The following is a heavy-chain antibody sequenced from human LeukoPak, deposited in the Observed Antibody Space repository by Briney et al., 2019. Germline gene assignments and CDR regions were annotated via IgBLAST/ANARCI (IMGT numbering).Heavy chain of an antibody. J-gene: IGHJ5*02. Sequence: GSSVKVSCKASGGTFSSYAISWVRQAPGQGLEWMGAIIPIFGTANYAQKFQGRVTITADKSTSTAYMELSSLRSEDTAVYYCARDTYARYSYGYVGLSCWFDPWGQGTLVTVSS. CDR1: GGTFSSYA. CDR3: ARDTYARYSYGYVGLSCWFDP. D-gene: IGHD5-18*01. CDR2: IIPIFGTA. V-gene: IGHV1-69*06.